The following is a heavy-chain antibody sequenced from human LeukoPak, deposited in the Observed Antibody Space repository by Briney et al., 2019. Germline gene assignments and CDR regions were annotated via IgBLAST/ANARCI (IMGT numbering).Heavy chain of an antibody. V-gene: IGHV4-34*01. J-gene: IGHJ4*02. CDR1: GGSFTSNY. CDR3: ARGSVRFDY. Sequence: KTSETLSLTCAVKGGSFTSNYWSWIRQPPGKGLEWIGEINLGGSTNYNASLKSRVTISVDTSKNQFSLKLTSLTAADTAVYYCARGSVRFDYWGQGTLVTVSS. CDR2: INLGGST.